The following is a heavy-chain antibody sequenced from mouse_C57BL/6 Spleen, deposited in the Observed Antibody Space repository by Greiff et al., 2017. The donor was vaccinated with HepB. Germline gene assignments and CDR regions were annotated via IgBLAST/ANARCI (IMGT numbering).Heavy chain of an antibody. D-gene: IGHD2-5*01. CDR3: ARKAYYSTPYAMDY. J-gene: IGHJ4*01. V-gene: IGHV2-9-1*01. CDR1: GFSLTSYA. Sequence: VKLVESGPGLVAPSQSLSITCTVSGFSLTSYAISWVRQPPGKGLEWLGVIWTGGGTNYNSALKSRLSISKDNSKSQVFLKMNSLQTDDTARYYCARKAYYSTPYAMDYWGQGTSVTVSS. CDR2: IWTGGGT.